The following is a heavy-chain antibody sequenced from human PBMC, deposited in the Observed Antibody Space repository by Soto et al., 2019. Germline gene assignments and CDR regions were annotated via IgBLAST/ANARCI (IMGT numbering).Heavy chain of an antibody. CDR3: AKVFYYYDSSGYYYFDY. CDR1: GFTFSSYA. D-gene: IGHD3-22*01. V-gene: IGHV3-23*01. CDR2: ISGSGSTI. Sequence: LRLSCAASGFTFSSYAVSWVRQAPGKGPEWISSISGSGSTIYYADSVKGRFTISRDNSKNTLYLQMSSLRAEDTAVYYCAKVFYYYDSSGYYYFDYWGQGTQVTVSS. J-gene: IGHJ4*02.